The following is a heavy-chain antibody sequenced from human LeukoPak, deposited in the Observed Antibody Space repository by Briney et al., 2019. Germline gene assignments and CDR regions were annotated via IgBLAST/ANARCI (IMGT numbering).Heavy chain of an antibody. Sequence: GGSLRLSCAASGFTSSSYEMNWVRQAPGKGLEWVSYISSSSSTIYYADSVKGRFTISRDNAKNSLYLQMNSLRAEDTAVYYCVAVGATTDAFDIWGQGTMVTVSS. D-gene: IGHD1-26*01. CDR1: GFTSSSYE. V-gene: IGHV3-48*01. CDR3: VAVGATTDAFDI. CDR2: ISSSSSTI. J-gene: IGHJ3*02.